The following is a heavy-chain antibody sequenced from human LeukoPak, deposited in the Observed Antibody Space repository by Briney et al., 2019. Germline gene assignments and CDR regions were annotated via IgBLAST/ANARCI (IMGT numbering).Heavy chain of an antibody. D-gene: IGHD3-10*01. V-gene: IGHV1-46*01. CDR1: GYSFTNFY. CDR2: INPSGGST. Sequence: ASVKVSCKASGYSFTNFYIHWVRQAPGQGLEWMGIINPSGGSTNYAQKFQGRVTMTSDTSASTVYLDLSSLRSEDTAIYNCARDKSSTNWLDSWGQGTLVTVSS. J-gene: IGHJ5*01. CDR3: ARDKSSTNWLDS.